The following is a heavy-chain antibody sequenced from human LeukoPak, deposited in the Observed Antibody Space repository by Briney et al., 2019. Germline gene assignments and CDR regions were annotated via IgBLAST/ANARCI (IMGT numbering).Heavy chain of an antibody. Sequence: RASVKVSCKASGYAFSLYGVQWVRQAPGQTLEWMGWINAGTGDGKYSQNFQGRLTMTSDTSATTLYMELNSLTFEDTAVCYCARSGADWSCDNWGQGTLVTVSS. CDR3: ARSGADWSCDN. CDR2: INAGTGDG. V-gene: IGHV1-3*01. J-gene: IGHJ4*02. D-gene: IGHD2-21*01. CDR1: GYAFSLYG.